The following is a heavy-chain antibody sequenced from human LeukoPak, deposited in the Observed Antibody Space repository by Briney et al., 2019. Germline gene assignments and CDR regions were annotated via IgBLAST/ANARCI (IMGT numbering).Heavy chain of an antibody. Sequence: GASVKVSCKASGYSFSSYGTTWVRQAPGQGLEWMGWISAYNGNKNYAQKLQGRVTMTTDTSTSTAYMELRSLRSDDTAVYYCARDSGDYYDSSGNFDYWGQGTLVTVSS. V-gene: IGHV1-18*01. D-gene: IGHD3-22*01. CDR2: ISAYNGNK. CDR3: ARDSGDYYDSSGNFDY. J-gene: IGHJ4*02. CDR1: GYSFSSYG.